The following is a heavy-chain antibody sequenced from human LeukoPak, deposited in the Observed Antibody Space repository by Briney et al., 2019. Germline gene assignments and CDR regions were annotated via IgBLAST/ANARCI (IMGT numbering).Heavy chain of an antibody. CDR1: GGSFSGYY. J-gene: IGHJ4*02. D-gene: IGHD2-2*01. CDR2: INHGGST. CDR3: ARGHRYCSSTSCLLGRDY. Sequence: SETLSLTCAVYGGSFSGYYWSWIRQPPGKGLEWIGEINHGGSTNYNPSLKSRVTISVDTSKNQFSLKLSSVTAADTAVYYCARGHRYCSSTSCLLGRDYWGQGTLVTVSS. V-gene: IGHV4-34*01.